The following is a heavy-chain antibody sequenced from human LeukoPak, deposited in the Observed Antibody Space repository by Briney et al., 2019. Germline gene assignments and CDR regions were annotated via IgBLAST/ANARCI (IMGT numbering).Heavy chain of an antibody. CDR1: GFTLSSYS. J-gene: IGHJ6*03. Sequence: GGSLRLSCAASGFTLSSYSMNWVRQAPGKGLEWVSSISSSSSVIYHADSVKGRFTISRDNAKNSLYLQMNSLKTEDTAVYYCSLRYFDWPLIFYMDVWGKGTTVTVSS. CDR2: ISSSSSVI. CDR3: SLRYFDWPLIFYMDV. V-gene: IGHV3-21*04. D-gene: IGHD3-9*01.